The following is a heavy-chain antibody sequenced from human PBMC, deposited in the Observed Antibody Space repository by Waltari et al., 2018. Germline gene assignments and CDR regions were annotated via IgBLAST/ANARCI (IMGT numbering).Heavy chain of an antibody. J-gene: IGHJ4*02. CDR2: IIPIFGTA. CDR1: GYTFTSHA. D-gene: IGHD3-22*01. V-gene: IGHV1-69*13. CDR3: AREENYYDSSGYYTDY. Sequence: QVQLVQSGAEVRKPGASVKVSCTASGYTFTSHAIHWVRQAPGQGLEWMGGIIPIFGTANYAQKFQGRVTITADESTSTAYMELSSLRSEDTAVYYCAREENYYDSSGYYTDYWGQGTLVTVSS.